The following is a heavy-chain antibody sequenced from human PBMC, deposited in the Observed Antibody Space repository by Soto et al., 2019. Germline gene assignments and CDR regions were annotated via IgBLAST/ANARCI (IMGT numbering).Heavy chain of an antibody. V-gene: IGHV3-21*01. CDR1: GFTFSSYS. Sequence: EVQLVQSGGGLVKPGGSLRLSCAASGFTFSSYSMNWVRQAPGKGLEWVSSVSSSSSYIYYADSLKGRFTISRDNAKNSLYLQMNSLSVEDTAVYYCARGGDSSGSWPRYWGQGTLVTVSS. CDR3: ARGGDSSGSWPRY. J-gene: IGHJ4*02. D-gene: IGHD3-22*01. CDR2: VSSSSSYI.